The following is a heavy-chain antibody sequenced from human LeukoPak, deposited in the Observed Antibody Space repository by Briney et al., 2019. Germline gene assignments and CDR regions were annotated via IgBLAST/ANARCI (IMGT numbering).Heavy chain of an antibody. CDR1: GGSFSGYY. D-gene: IGHD4-17*01. J-gene: IGHJ4*02. V-gene: IGHV4-59*01. Sequence: PSETLSLTCAVYGGSFSGYYWSWIRQPPGKGLEWIGYIYYSGSTNYNPSLKSRVTISVDTSKNQFSLKLSSVTAADTAVYYCARVRPPVRVDYWGQGTLVTVSS. CDR3: ARVRPPVRVDY. CDR2: IYYSGST.